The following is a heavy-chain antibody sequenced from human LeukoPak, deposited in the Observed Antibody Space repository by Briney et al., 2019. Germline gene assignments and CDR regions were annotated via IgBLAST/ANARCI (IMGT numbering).Heavy chain of an antibody. D-gene: IGHD3-3*01. V-gene: IGHV3-11*04. CDR1: GFTFSDYY. Sequence: GGSLRLSCAAFGFTFSDYYMSWIRQAPGKGLEWVSYISSSGSTIYYADSVKGRFTISRDNAKNSLYLQMNSLRAEDTAVYYCARDPEYYDFWSGYYTYGPLDYWGQGTLVTVSS. CDR3: ARDPEYYDFWSGYYTYGPLDY. CDR2: ISSSGSTI. J-gene: IGHJ4*02.